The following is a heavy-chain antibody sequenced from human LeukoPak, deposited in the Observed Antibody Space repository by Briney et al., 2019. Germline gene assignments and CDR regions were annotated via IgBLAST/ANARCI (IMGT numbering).Heavy chain of an antibody. Sequence: SETLSLTCSVSGDSISTSSYYWGWIRQPPGKGLEWIGTIYYSGSTYYNPSLTSRVTISVDTSKNQFSLKLSSVTASDTAVYYCARHKDYYYSYMDVWGKGTTVTISS. J-gene: IGHJ6*03. V-gene: IGHV4-39*01. CDR3: ARHKDYYYSYMDV. CDR2: IYYSGST. CDR1: GDSISTSSYY.